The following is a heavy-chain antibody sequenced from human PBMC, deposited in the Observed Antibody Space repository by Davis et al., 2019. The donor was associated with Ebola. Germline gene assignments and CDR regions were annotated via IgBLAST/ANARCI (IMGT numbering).Heavy chain of an antibody. D-gene: IGHD6-6*01. CDR1: GGTFSSYA. V-gene: IGHV1-69*13. CDR2: IIPIFGTA. Sequence: SVTVSCKASGGTFSSYAISWVRQAPGQGLEWMGGIIPIFGTANYAPKFQGRVTITADESTSTAYMELSSLRSEDTAVYYCAREVPSRHYGMDVWGKGTTVTVSS. J-gene: IGHJ6*04. CDR3: AREVPSRHYGMDV.